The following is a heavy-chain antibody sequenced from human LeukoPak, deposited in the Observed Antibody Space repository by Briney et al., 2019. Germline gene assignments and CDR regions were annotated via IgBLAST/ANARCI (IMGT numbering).Heavy chain of an antibody. CDR1: GFTFSSYA. J-gene: IGHJ4*02. Sequence: GRSLRLSCAASGFTFSSYAMHWVRQAPGKGLEWVAVISYDGSNKYYADPVKGRFTISRDNSKNTLYLQMNSLRAEDTAVYYCAKVDIVATIDAGRLVDYWGQGTLVTVSS. D-gene: IGHD5-12*01. CDR2: ISYDGSNK. V-gene: IGHV3-30*04. CDR3: AKVDIVATIDAGRLVDY.